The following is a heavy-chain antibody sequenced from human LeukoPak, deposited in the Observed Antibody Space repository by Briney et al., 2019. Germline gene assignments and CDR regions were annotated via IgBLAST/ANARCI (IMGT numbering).Heavy chain of an antibody. J-gene: IGHJ3*02. V-gene: IGHV4-59*01. CDR2: IYYSGST. D-gene: IGHD3-9*01. Sequence: SETLSLTCTVSGASISTYYWSWIRQPPGKGLEWIGYIYYSGSTNYNPSLKSRVTISVDTSKIQFSLKLSSVTAADTAVYYCARDILTGYYDLDIWGQGTMVTVSS. CDR1: GASISTYY. CDR3: ARDILTGYYDLDI.